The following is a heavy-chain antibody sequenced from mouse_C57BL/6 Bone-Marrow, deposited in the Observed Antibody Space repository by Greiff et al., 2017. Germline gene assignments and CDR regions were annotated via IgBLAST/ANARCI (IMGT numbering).Heavy chain of an antibody. CDR2: IYPGDGDT. V-gene: IGHV1-80*01. CDR3: ARGAY. J-gene: IGHJ3*01. CDR1: GYAFSSYW. Sequence: QVHVKQSGAELVKPGASVKISCKASGYAFSSYWMNWVKQRPGKSLEWIGQIYPGDGDTNYNGKFKGKATLTADNSSSTAYMQLSSLTSDDSAVYFCARGAYWGQGTLVTVPA.